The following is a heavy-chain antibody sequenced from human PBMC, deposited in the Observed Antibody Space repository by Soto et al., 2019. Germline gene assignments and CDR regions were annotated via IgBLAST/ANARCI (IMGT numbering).Heavy chain of an antibody. Sequence: GGSLRLSCAGSGFTFSRYAMRWVRQAPGKGLEWLSGISAGGTSTYYADSVKGRFTISRDNSKDTVYLQMNSLRVEDTAVYYCAKGTGNTDSDHMDVWGKGTTVTVSS. V-gene: IGHV3-23*01. J-gene: IGHJ6*03. CDR3: AKGTGNTDSDHMDV. CDR2: ISAGGTST. CDR1: GFTFSRYA. D-gene: IGHD1-1*01.